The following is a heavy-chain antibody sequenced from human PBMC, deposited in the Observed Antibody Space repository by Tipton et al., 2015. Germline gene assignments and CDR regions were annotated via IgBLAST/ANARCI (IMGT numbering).Heavy chain of an antibody. V-gene: IGHV4-59*01. CDR1: GGSIDSYY. J-gene: IGHJ6*02. Sequence: TLSLTCTVSGGSIDSYYWSWIRQTPGKGLEWVGYISQRDGTNYNPSLKSRVTISTDTSKNQFFLNLTSVTAADTAVYFCARDLEHAMDVWGQGTTVTVS. CDR2: ISQRDGT. CDR3: ARDLEHAMDV. D-gene: IGHD5-24*01.